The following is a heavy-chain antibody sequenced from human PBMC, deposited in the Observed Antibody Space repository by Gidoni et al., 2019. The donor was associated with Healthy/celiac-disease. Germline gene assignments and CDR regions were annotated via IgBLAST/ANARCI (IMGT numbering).Heavy chain of an antibody. CDR3: ARDYYDFWSGYSLDY. CDR2: IKQDGSEK. V-gene: IGHV3-7*01. CDR1: GFTFSSYW. Sequence: EVQLVESGGGLVQPGGSLRLSCAASGFTFSSYWMSWVRQAPGKGLEWVANIKQDGSEKYYVDSVKGRFTISRDNAKNSLYLQMNSLRAEDTAVYYCARDYYDFWSGYSLDYWGQGTLVTVSS. J-gene: IGHJ4*02. D-gene: IGHD3-3*01.